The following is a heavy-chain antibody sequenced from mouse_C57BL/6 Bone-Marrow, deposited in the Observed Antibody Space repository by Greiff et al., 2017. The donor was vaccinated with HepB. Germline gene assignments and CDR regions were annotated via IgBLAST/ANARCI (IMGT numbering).Heavy chain of an antibody. D-gene: IGHD1-1*01. V-gene: IGHV5-6*01. CDR3: ARRDYYGSSSWFAY. Sequence: DVQLVESGGDLVKPGGSLKLSCAASGFTFSSYGMSWVRQTPDKRLEWVATISSGGSYTYYPDSVKGRFTISRDNAKNTLYLQMSSLKSEDTAMYYCARRDYYGSSSWFAYWGQGTLVTVSA. CDR1: GFTFSSYG. CDR2: ISSGGSYT. J-gene: IGHJ3*01.